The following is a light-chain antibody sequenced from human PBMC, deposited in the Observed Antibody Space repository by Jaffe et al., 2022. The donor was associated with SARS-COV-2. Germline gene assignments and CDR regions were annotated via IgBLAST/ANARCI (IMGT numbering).Light chain of an antibody. J-gene: IGKJ1*01. CDR3: QQSYSAPRT. V-gene: IGKV1-39*01. Sequence: DIQLTQSPSSLSAPVGDRVTITCRASQSIGNLLNWYQQKLGKAPNLLIYAASSLQSGVPSRFSGSGSGTDFTLTISRLQPEDSATYYCQQSYSAPRTFGQGTKVEIK. CDR1: QSIGNL. CDR2: AAS.